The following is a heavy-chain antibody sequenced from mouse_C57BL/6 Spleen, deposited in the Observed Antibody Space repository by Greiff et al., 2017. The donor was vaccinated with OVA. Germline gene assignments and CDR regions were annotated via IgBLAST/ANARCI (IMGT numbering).Heavy chain of an antibody. V-gene: IGHV1-82*01. J-gene: IGHJ2*01. Sequence: VQLQESGPELVKPGASVKISCKASGYAFSSSWMNWVKQRPGKGLEWIGRIYPGDGDTNYNGKFKGKATLTADKSSSTAYMQLSSLTSEDSAVYFCARKVTTYFDYWGQGTTLTVSS. D-gene: IGHD2-3*01. CDR2: IYPGDGDT. CDR1: GYAFSSSW. CDR3: ARKVTTYFDY.